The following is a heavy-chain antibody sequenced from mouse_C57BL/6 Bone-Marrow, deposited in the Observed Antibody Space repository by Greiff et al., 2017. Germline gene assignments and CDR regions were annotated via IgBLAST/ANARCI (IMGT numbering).Heavy chain of an antibody. CDR1: GYTFTSYW. V-gene: IGHV1-52*01. CDR3: ARKGGYYFDY. Sequence: VQLQQPGAELVRPGSSVKLSCKASGYTFTSYWMHWVKQRPIQGLEWIGNIDPSDSETHYNQKFKDKATLTVDKSSSTAYMQLSSLTSEDAAVYYCARKGGYYFDYWGQGTTLTVSS. CDR2: IDPSDSET. J-gene: IGHJ2*01.